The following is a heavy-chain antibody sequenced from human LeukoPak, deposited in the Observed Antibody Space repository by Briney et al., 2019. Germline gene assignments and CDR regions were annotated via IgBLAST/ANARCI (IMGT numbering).Heavy chain of an antibody. Sequence: PGGSLRLSCAASGFTFSSYWMSWVRQAPGKGLEWVANIKQDGSEKYVDSVKGRFTISRDNAKNSLYLQVNSLRAEDTAVYYCARNQRRLDYWGQGTLVTVSS. J-gene: IGHJ4*02. V-gene: IGHV3-7*01. CDR2: IKQDGSEK. CDR1: GFTFSSYW. CDR3: ARNQRRLDY. D-gene: IGHD1-14*01.